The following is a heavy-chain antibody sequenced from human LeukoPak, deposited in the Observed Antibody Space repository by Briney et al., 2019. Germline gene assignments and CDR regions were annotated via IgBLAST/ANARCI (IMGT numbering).Heavy chain of an antibody. V-gene: IGHV3-33*01. D-gene: IGHD3-22*01. CDR2: IWYDGSNK. CDR1: GFTFSSYG. CDR3: ARDPRYYYDSSGYQDPRDAFDI. Sequence: GGSLRLSCAASGFTFSSYGMHWVRQAPGKGLEWVAVIWYDGSNKYYADSVKGRFTISRDNSKNTLYLQMNSLRAEDTAVYYCARDPRYYYDSSGYQDPRDAFDIWGQGTMDTVSS. J-gene: IGHJ3*02.